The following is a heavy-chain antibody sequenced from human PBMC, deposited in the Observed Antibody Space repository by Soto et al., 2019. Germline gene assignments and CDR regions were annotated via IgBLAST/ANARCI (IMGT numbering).Heavy chain of an antibody. D-gene: IGHD2-21*02. CDR2: IVVASGNT. CDR1: GFTFFTSA. V-gene: IGHV1-58*01. Sequence: SVKVSCKASGFTFFTSAVQWVRQARGQRLEWIGWIVVASGNTNYAQQFQERVTITRDMSTNTAYMELSSLRSEDTAVYYCAADPYCGGDWYFDYWGQGIMVTVSS. CDR3: AADPYCGGDWYFDY. J-gene: IGHJ4*02.